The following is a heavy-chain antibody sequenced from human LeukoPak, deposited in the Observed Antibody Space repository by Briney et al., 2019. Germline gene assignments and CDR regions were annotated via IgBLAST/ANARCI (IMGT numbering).Heavy chain of an antibody. CDR2: IYYTGSA. CDR1: GGSISSNNYY. J-gene: IGHJ4*02. CDR3: ARHRKVDTAGDY. V-gene: IGHV4-39*01. D-gene: IGHD5-18*01. Sequence: PSETLSLTCTVSGGSISSNNYYWGWVRQPPGKGLEWIGSIYYTGSAYYNPSLKSRVTISVDTSRNQFSLKLTSVTAADTAVYYCARHRKVDTAGDYWGRGARVTVSS.